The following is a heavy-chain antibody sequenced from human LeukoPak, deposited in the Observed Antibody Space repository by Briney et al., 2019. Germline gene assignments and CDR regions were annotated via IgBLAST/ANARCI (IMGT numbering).Heavy chain of an antibody. CDR2: INPNSGGT. CDR3: ATYYYGSGSYYNAFDI. CDR1: GYTFTGYY. D-gene: IGHD3-10*01. J-gene: IGHJ3*02. Sequence: ASVKVSCKASGYTFTGYYMHWVRQAPGQGLEWMGWINPNSGGTNYAQKFQGRVTMTRDTSISTAYMELSRLRSDDTAVYYCATYYYGSGSYYNAFDIWGQGTMVTVSS. V-gene: IGHV1-2*02.